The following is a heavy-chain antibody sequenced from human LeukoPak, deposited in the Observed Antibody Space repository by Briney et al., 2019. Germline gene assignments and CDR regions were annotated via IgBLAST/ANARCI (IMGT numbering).Heavy chain of an antibody. CDR1: GYTFTGYY. D-gene: IGHD2-2*01. CDR2: INPNSGGT. J-gene: IGHJ4*02. Sequence: SSVKVSCMASGYTFTGYYMHWVRQAPGQGLEWMGWINPNSGGTNYAQKFHDWVTMTRDTSISTAYMELSRLRSDDTAVYYCARDGGYCSSTSCSEYFDYWGQGTLVTVSS. V-gene: IGHV1-2*04. CDR3: ARDGGYCSSTSCSEYFDY.